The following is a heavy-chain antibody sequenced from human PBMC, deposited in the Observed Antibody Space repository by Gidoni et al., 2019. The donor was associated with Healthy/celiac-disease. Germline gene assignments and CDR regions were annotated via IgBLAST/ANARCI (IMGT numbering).Heavy chain of an antibody. Sequence: QVQLVESGGGVVQPGRSLRLSCAASGFTFSSYGMHWVRQAPGKGLEWVAVISYDGSNKYYADSVKGRFTISRDNSKNTLYLQMNSLRAEDTAVYYCAKVPNSSSWRSYFDYWGQGTLVTVSS. J-gene: IGHJ4*02. D-gene: IGHD6-13*01. CDR2: ISYDGSNK. CDR3: AKVPNSSSWRSYFDY. CDR1: GFTFSSYG. V-gene: IGHV3-30*18.